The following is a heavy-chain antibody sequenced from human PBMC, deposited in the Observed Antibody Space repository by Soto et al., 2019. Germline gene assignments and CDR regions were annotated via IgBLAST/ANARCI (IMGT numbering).Heavy chain of an antibody. J-gene: IGHJ6*02. V-gene: IGHV1-18*04. D-gene: IGHD3-10*01. CDR2: ISAYNGNT. CDR3: ARDPETYYYGSGSYYYYYYGMDV. Sequence: VKVSFKASCYTFTSYGISWVRQAPGQGLEWMGWISAYNGNTNYAQKLQGRVTMTTDTSTSTAYMELRSLRSDDTAVYYCARDPETYYYGSGSYYYYYYGMDVWGQGTTVTVSS. CDR1: CYTFTSYG.